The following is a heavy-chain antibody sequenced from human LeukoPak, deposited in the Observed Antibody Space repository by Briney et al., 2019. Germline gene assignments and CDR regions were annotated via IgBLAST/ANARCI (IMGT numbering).Heavy chain of an antibody. CDR3: ARGGGDYEHFDY. CDR2: IKQDGSEK. V-gene: IGHV3-7*01. Sequence: GGSLRLSCAAPGFTFSSYWMSWVRQAPGKGLEWVANIKQDGSEKYYVDSVKGRFTISRDNAKNSLYLQMNSLRAEDTAVYYCARGGGDYEHFDYWGQGTLVTVSS. J-gene: IGHJ4*02. D-gene: IGHD2-21*02. CDR1: GFTFSSYW.